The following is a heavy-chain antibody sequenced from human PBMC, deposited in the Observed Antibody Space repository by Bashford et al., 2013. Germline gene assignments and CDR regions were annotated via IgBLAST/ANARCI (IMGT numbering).Heavy chain of an antibody. V-gene: IGHV1-18*01. D-gene: IGHD6-6*01. CDR3: ARDGQEMIGARRFDY. CDR1: GYTFINYG. J-gene: IGHJ4*02. CDR2: ISPYNGNT. Sequence: ASVKVSCKTSGYTFINYGISWVRLAPGQGLEWMGWISPYNGNTEYAQKLQGRVTMTTDTSTSTAYMDLRSLTSDDTALYYCARDGQEMIGARRFDYWGQGTLVTVSS.